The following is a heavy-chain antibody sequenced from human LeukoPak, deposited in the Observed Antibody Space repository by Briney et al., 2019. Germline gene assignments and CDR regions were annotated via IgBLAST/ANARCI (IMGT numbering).Heavy chain of an antibody. CDR1: GFTFSSYS. CDR2: ISSSSSYI. Sequence: GGSLRLSCAASGFTFSSYSMNWVRQAPGKGLEWVSSISSSSSYIYYADSVKGRFTISRDNAKNSLYLQMNSLRAEDTAVYYCAKAGIAVAVGVDFDYWGQGTLVTVSS. CDR3: AKAGIAVAVGVDFDY. J-gene: IGHJ4*02. V-gene: IGHV3-21*01. D-gene: IGHD6-19*01.